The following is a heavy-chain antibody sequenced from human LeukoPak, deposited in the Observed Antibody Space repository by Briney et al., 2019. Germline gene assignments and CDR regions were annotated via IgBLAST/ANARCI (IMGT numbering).Heavy chain of an antibody. Sequence: SETLSLTCTVSGGSMSTSGYYWGWIRQPPGKGLEWIGNVYYSGSTYYNPSLKSRVTISVDTSKNLLSLKLTSVTAADTAVYYCVRRPYASGMFDPWGQGTLVTVSS. CDR3: VRRPYASGMFDP. CDR1: GGSMSTSGYY. D-gene: IGHD3-10*01. J-gene: IGHJ5*02. V-gene: IGHV4-39*01. CDR2: VYYSGST.